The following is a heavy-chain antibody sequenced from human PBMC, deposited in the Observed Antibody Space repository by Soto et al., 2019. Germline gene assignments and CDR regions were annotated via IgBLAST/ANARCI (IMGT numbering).Heavy chain of an antibody. CDR1: GVNIGDYA. Sequence: GGSLRLSCTASGVNIGDYALNWVRQAPGKGLGGVGFMRSKGYGGGTEFAASVDGRFRMSRDDFRGIAYLEMNSLKTEDTGVYYCSRVLGDGYKYGPSDYWGQGTLVTVSS. CDR2: MRSKGYGGGT. D-gene: IGHD5-12*01. V-gene: IGHV3-49*04. CDR3: SRVLGDGYKYGPSDY. J-gene: IGHJ4*02.